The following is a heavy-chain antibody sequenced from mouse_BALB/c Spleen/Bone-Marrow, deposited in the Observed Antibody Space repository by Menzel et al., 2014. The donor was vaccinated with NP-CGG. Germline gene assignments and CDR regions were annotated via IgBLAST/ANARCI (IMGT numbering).Heavy chain of an antibody. V-gene: IGHV4-1*02. J-gene: IGHJ2*01. CDR3: ARQGYYGKGDY. CDR2: INPDSSTI. Sequence: EVQGVESGGGLVQPGGSLKLSCAASGFDFSRYWMSWVRQAPGKGLEWIGEINPDSSTINYTPSLKDKFIISRDSAKNTLYLQMSKVRSEDTALYYCARQGYYGKGDYWGQGTTLTVSS. D-gene: IGHD2-1*01. CDR1: GFDFSRYW.